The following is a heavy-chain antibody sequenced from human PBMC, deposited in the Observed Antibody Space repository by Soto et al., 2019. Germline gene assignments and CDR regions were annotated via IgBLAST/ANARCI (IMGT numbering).Heavy chain of an antibody. CDR1: GFPLSRHA. J-gene: IGHJ6*02. CDR3: ATSILHCSGGRCDGSDYYYGMDV. V-gene: IGHV3-23*01. CDR2: ISGSGGST. D-gene: IGHD2-15*01. Sequence: SIACAASGFPLSRHAICGVPPAPGEGRGWGSIISGSGGSTYYADSVKGRSAISRDNPKNALYLQMNSLGAEDTAIYYCATSILHCSGGRCDGSDYYYGMDVWGQGTTVTFSS.